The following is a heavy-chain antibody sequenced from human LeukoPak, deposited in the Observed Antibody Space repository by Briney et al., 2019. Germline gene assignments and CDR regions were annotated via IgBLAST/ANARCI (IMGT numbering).Heavy chain of an antibody. CDR3: ARDLYYGSGSYYKLGY. J-gene: IGHJ4*02. CDR1: GFTFSSYG. Sequence: GRSLRLSCAASGFTFSSYGMHWVRQAPGKGLVWVSRINSDGSSTSYADSVKGRFTISRDNAKNTLYLQMNSLRAEDTAVYYCARDLYYGSGSYYKLGYWGQGTLVTVSS. D-gene: IGHD3-10*01. V-gene: IGHV3-74*01. CDR2: INSDGSST.